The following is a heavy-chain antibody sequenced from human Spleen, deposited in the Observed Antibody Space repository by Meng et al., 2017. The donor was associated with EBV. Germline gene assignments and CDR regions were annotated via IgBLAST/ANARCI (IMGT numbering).Heavy chain of an antibody. CDR3: ARGSNYSPNWFDP. J-gene: IGHJ5*02. CDR1: GFIFSSYW. V-gene: IGHV3-74*01. Sequence: VQLVESGGALVQPVGCLRASCAASGFIFSSYWIHWVRQAPGKGLVGVSRINGDGSIIDCADSVKGRFTISRDNAKNTLYLQMNSLRAEDTAVYYCARGSNYSPNWFDPWGQGTLVTVSS. D-gene: IGHD1-7*01. CDR2: INGDGSII.